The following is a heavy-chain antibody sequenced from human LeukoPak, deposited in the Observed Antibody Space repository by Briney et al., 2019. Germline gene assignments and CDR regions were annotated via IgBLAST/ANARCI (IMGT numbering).Heavy chain of an antibody. CDR1: GFTFSSYG. CDR3: ARDGLRFLEWLPVDYYYYMDV. J-gene: IGHJ6*03. V-gene: IGHV3-NL1*01. D-gene: IGHD3-3*01. CDR2: IYSGGST. Sequence: GGSLRLSCAASGFTFSSYGMHWVRQAPGKGLEWVSVIYSGGSTYYADSVKGRFTISRDNSKNTLYLQMNSLRAEDTAVYYCARDGLRFLEWLPVDYYYYMDVWGKGTTVTVSS.